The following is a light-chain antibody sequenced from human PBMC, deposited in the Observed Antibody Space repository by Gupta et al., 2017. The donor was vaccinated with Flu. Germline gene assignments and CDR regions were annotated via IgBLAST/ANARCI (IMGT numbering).Light chain of an antibody. Sequence: SLGERATINCKSSQSLLSSANNENYVAWYQQKPGQPPKLLLYWASSRESGIPDRFRGRGSGTDFSLSISSLQAEDVAVYYCQQYLTTPLTFGAGTSVQI. CDR1: QSLLSSANNENY. V-gene: IGKV4-1*01. J-gene: IGKJ4*01. CDR2: WAS. CDR3: QQYLTTPLT.